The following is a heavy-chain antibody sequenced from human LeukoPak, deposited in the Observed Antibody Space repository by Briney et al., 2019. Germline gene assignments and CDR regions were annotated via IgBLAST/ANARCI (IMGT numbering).Heavy chain of an antibody. J-gene: IGHJ4*02. Sequence: GGSLRLSCAASGFPFSTYWMSWVRQAPGKGPEWVANIKHDGTATYYGDSVKGRFTISRDNAKNSLYLQMSSLRVEDTAMFYCAREIAGAHTEFDFWGQGTLVSVSS. D-gene: IGHD1-26*01. CDR1: GFPFSTYW. CDR2: IKHDGTAT. V-gene: IGHV3-7*01. CDR3: AREIAGAHTEFDF.